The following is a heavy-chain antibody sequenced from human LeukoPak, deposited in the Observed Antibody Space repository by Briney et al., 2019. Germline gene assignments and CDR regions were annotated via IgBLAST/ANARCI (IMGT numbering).Heavy chain of an antibody. Sequence: GRSLRLSCAASGFTSNSYAMHWVRQAPGKGLEWVALISYDGSNKYYADSVRGRFTISRDNSKNTLFLQMNSLRAEDTAAYYCARALIAAAGIDAFDIWGQGTMVTVSS. CDR3: ARALIAAAGIDAFDI. CDR1: GFTSNSYA. V-gene: IGHV3-30*04. D-gene: IGHD6-13*01. CDR2: ISYDGSNK. J-gene: IGHJ3*02.